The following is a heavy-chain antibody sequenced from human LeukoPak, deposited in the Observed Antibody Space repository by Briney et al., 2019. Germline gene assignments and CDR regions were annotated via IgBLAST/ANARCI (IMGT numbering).Heavy chain of an antibody. CDR1: GGSFSGYY. CDR3: ARGVSWYSSSPLGY. Sequence: KSSXXXXLTCAVYGGSFSGYYWSWIRQPPGKGMEWIGEINHSGSNNFTPSLMSRFTISVDPSKNQFSLKLSSVTAADTAVYYCARGVSWYSSSPLGYWGQGTLVTVSS. J-gene: IGHJ4*02. V-gene: IGHV4-34*01. CDR2: INHSGSN. D-gene: IGHD6-6*01.